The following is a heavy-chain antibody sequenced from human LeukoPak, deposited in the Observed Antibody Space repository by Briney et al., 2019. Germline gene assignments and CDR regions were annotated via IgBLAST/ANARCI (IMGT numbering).Heavy chain of an antibody. D-gene: IGHD3-22*01. Sequence: GGSLRLSCAASGFTFSSYAMHWVRQAPGKGLEWVAVISYDGSNKYYADSVKGRFTISRDNSKNTLYLQMNSLRAEDTAVYYCAKDQHYYYDSSGYYYPFDYWGQGTLVTVSS. CDR1: GFTFSSYA. CDR3: AKDQHYYYDSSGYYYPFDY. CDR2: ISYDGSNK. V-gene: IGHV3-30-3*01. J-gene: IGHJ4*02.